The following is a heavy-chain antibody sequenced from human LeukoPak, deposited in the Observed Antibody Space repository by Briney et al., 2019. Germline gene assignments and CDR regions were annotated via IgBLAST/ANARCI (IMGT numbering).Heavy chain of an antibody. CDR2: IYSGGST. CDR3: ARTGGNYYDSSGYGYFQH. CDR1: GFTVSSNY. V-gene: IGHV3-66*01. D-gene: IGHD3-22*01. J-gene: IGHJ1*01. Sequence: GGSLRLSCAASGFTVSSNYMSWVRQAPGKGLEWVSVIYSGGSTYYADSVKGRFTISRDSSKNTLYLQMNSLRAEDTAVYYCARTGGNYYDSSGYGYFQHWGQGTLVTVSS.